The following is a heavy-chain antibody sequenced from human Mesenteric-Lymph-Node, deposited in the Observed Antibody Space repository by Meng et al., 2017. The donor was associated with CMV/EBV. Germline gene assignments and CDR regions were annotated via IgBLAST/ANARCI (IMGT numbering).Heavy chain of an antibody. D-gene: IGHD2/OR15-2a*01. V-gene: IGHV5-51*01. CDR1: GYSFTNYW. J-gene: IGHJ4*02. CDR2: IYPGNSDT. CDR3: ARTTKFSDTSTYYGY. Sequence: KVSCKASGYSFTNYWIGWVRQMPGKGLEWMGIIYPGNSDTRYSPSFQGQVSISADKSISTAYLQWSSLKAGDSGIYYCARTTKFSDTSTYYGYWGQGTLVTVSS.